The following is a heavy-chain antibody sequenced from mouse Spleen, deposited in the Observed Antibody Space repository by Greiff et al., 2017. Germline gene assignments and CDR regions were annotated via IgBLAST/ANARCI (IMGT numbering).Heavy chain of an antibody. CDR3: ARQGNVWYFDV. CDR2: ISSGGGNT. J-gene: IGHJ1*01. V-gene: IGHV5-9*04. Sequence: EVKLEESGGGLVKLGGSLKLSCAASGFTFSSYAMSWVRQTPEKRLEWVATISSGGGNTYYPDSVKGRFTISRDNAKNTLYLQMSSLKSEDTAMYYCARQGNVWYFDVWGAGTTVTVSS. CDR1: GFTFSSYA.